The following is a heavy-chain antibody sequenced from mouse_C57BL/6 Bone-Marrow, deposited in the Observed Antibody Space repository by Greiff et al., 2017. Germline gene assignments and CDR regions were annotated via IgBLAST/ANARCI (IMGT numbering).Heavy chain of an antibody. CDR2: IYPRSGNT. D-gene: IGHD2-4*01. CDR3: ARGGLPHCYFDV. J-gene: IGHJ1*03. V-gene: IGHV1-81*01. Sequence: VQLQESGAELARPGASVKLSCKASGYTFTSYGISWVKQRTGQGLEWIGEIYPRSGNTYYNEKFKGKATLTADKSSSTAYMELRSLTSEDSAVXCGARGGLPHCYFDVWGTGTTVTVSS. CDR1: GYTFTSYG.